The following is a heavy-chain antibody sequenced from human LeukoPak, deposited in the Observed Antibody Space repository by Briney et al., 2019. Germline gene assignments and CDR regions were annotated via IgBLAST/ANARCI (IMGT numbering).Heavy chain of an antibody. CDR3: AREGSSGWTPFDY. Sequence: SETLSLTCTVSGVSMSSAGYFWSWIRQHPGKGLEWIGYIYYSGTTSYNPSLKSRVTISVDTSKNQFSLKLSSVTAADTAVYYCAREGSSGWTPFDYWGQGTLVTVSS. J-gene: IGHJ4*02. V-gene: IGHV4-31*03. CDR1: GVSMSSAGYF. CDR2: IYYSGTT. D-gene: IGHD6-19*01.